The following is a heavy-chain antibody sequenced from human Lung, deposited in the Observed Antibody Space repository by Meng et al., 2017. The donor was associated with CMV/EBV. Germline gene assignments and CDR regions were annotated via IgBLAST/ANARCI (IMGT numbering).Heavy chain of an antibody. J-gene: IGHJ4*02. V-gene: IGHV1-18*01. D-gene: IGHD6-19*01. CDR1: GYTFTHHG. CDR2: ISCYNGDT. Sequence: QLQLVQAGDEVKKPGASVRVSCKASGYTFTHHGISWIRQAPGQGLEWMGWISCYNGDTNYAQKLQGRVTMTTDTSTNTAYMDLRGLRSDDTAVYYCARDPSNTSGRYAYFDYWGQGTLVTVSS. CDR3: ARDPSNTSGRYAYFDY.